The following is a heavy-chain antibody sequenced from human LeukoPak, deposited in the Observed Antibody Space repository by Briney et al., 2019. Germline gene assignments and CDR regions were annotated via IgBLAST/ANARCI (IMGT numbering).Heavy chain of an antibody. D-gene: IGHD2-15*01. V-gene: IGHV3-11*04. CDR1: GLTFSDYY. CDR3: ARDMSGYCSGGSCYFDAFDI. Sequence: GGSLRLSCAASGLTFSDYYMSWIRQAPGKGLEWVSYISSSGSTIYYADSVKGRFTISRDNAKNSLYLQMNSLRAEDTAVYYCARDMSGYCSGGSCYFDAFDIWGQGTMVTVSS. CDR2: ISSSGSTI. J-gene: IGHJ3*02.